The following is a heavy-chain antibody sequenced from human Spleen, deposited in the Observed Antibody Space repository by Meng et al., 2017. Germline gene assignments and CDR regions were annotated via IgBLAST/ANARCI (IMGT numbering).Heavy chain of an antibody. Sequence: GESLKISCAASGFTFSTYPMKWVRQAPGKGLEWVGRIKRNSDGGTIDYAAPVKGRFTISRDDSKNTLYLQMDSLITEDTAVYFCATGAAAADHWGQGTLVTVSS. CDR2: IKRNSDGGTI. V-gene: IGHV3-15*01. CDR3: ATGAAAADH. D-gene: IGHD6-13*01. CDR1: GFTFSTYP. J-gene: IGHJ4*02.